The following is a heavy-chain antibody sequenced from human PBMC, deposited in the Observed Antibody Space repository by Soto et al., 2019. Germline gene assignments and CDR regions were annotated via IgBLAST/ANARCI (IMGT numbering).Heavy chain of an antibody. CDR2: ISSSSYI. D-gene: IGHD3-10*01. CDR1: GFTFRSYS. J-gene: IGHJ6*02. V-gene: IGHV3-21*01. CDR3: ARDLKVRGVNDYYYGMDV. Sequence: GGSLRLSCAASGFTFRSYSMNWVRQAPGKGLEWVSSISSSSYIYYADSVKGRFTISRDNAKNSLYLQMSSRVAEDTAVYYCARDLKVRGVNDYYYGMDVWGQGTTVTVSS.